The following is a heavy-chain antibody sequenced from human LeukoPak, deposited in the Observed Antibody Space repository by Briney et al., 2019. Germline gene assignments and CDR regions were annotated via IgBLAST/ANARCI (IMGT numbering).Heavy chain of an antibody. Sequence: PGGSLRLSCAASGFSFSSYSMNWVRQAPGKGLEWVSYISSSSIIYYADSVKGRFTISRDNAKNSLYLQMNSLRAEDTAVYYCARDSGDIVVVPAATAFDYWGQGTLVTVSS. CDR3: ARDSGDIVVVPAATAFDY. CDR1: GFSFSSYS. CDR2: ISSSSII. J-gene: IGHJ4*02. V-gene: IGHV3-48*01. D-gene: IGHD2-2*01.